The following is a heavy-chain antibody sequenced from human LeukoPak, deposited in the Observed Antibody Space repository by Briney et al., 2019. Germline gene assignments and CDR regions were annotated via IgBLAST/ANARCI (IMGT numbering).Heavy chain of an antibody. Sequence: SETLSLTCTVSGGSISSSYYYWGWIRQPPGKGLEWIGSIYYSGSTYYNPSLKSRVTISVDTSKNQFSLKLSSVTAADTAVYYCASLYCSSTSCYKAFDYWGQGTLVTVSS. CDR3: ASLYCSSTSCYKAFDY. D-gene: IGHD2-2*02. J-gene: IGHJ4*02. CDR1: GGSISSSYYY. CDR2: IYYSGST. V-gene: IGHV4-39*01.